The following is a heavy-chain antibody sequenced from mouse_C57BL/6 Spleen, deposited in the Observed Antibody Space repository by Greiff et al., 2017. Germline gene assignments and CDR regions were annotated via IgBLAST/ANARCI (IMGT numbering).Heavy chain of an antibody. V-gene: IGHV1-42*01. CDR1: GYSFTGYY. CDR2: INPSTGGT. D-gene: IGHD1-1*01. Sequence: DVQLQESGPELVKPGASVKISCKASGYSFTGYYMNWVKQSPEKSLEWIGEINPSTGGTTYNQKFKAKATLTVDKSSSTAYMQLKSLTSEDSAVYYCARTSYGSSYFDYWGQGTTLTVSS. J-gene: IGHJ2*01. CDR3: ARTSYGSSYFDY.